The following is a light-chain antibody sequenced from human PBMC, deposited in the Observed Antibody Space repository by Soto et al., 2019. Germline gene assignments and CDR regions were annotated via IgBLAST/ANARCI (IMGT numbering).Light chain of an antibody. CDR3: QQFNVWPLT. CDR2: GAS. Sequence: EIVLTQSPGTLSLSPVERATLSCMASQSVSNNYLAWYQQKPGQAPRLLIYGASNRATGIPDRFSGSGSGTEFTLTISSLQPEDSAVYYCQQFNVWPLTFGGGTKVDIK. V-gene: IGKV3-20*01. CDR1: QSVSNNY. J-gene: IGKJ4*01.